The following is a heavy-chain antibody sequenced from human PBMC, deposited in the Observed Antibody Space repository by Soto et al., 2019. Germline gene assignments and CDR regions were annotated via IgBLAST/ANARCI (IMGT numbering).Heavy chain of an antibody. V-gene: IGHV3-33*01. CDR1: GFTFSSYG. J-gene: IGHJ5*02. Sequence: GGSLRLSCAASGFTFSSYGMHWVRQGPGKGLEWVAAVWYDGSNEYYADSVKGRFTISRDNSKNTLYLQMSRLRVEDTAVYFCAREVDCSSASCYRRWFDPWGQGTLVTVSS. D-gene: IGHD2-2*01. CDR2: VWYDGSNE. CDR3: AREVDCSSASCYRRWFDP.